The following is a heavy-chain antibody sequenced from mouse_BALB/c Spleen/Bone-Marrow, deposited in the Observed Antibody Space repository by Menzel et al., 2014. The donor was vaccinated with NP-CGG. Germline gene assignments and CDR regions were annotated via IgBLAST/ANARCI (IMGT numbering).Heavy chain of an antibody. Sequence: EVNVVESGGGLVQPGGSLKLSCAASGFDFSRYWMSWVRQAPGKGLEWIGEINPDSSTINYTPPLKDKFTISRDNTKNTLYLQMSKVRSEDTALYYCASLYYGNYYYAMDYWGQGTSVTVSS. CDR1: GFDFSRYW. D-gene: IGHD2-1*01. CDR2: INPDSSTI. V-gene: IGHV4-1*02. CDR3: ASLYYGNYYYAMDY. J-gene: IGHJ4*01.